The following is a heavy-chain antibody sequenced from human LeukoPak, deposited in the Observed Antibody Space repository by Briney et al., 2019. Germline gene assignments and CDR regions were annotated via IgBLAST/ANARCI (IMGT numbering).Heavy chain of an antibody. V-gene: IGHV1-8*01. CDR2: MNPNSGNT. J-gene: IGHJ4*02. Sequence: ASVKVSCKASGYTFTSYEINWVRQATGQGLEWMGWMNPNSGNTGYAQKFQGRVTMTRNTSISTAYMELSSLRSEDTAVYYCARQSSSWSPYDYWGQGTLVTVSS. D-gene: IGHD6-13*01. CDR1: GYTFTSYE. CDR3: ARQSSSWSPYDY.